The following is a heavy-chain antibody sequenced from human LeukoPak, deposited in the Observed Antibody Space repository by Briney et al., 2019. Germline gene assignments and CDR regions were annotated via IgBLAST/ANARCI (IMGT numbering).Heavy chain of an antibody. J-gene: IGHJ4*02. CDR1: GFTFSSYE. V-gene: IGHV3-48*03. Sequence: GGSLRLSCAASGFTFSSYEMNWVRQAPGKGLEWVSYISSSGSTIYYADSVKGRFTISRGNAKNSLYLQMTSLRAEDTAVYYCACLIVGATPSFDYWGQGTLVTVSS. CDR3: ACLIVGATPSFDY. CDR2: ISSSGSTI. D-gene: IGHD1-26*01.